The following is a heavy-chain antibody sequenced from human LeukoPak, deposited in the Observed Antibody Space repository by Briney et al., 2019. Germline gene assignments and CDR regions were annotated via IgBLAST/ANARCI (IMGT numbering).Heavy chain of an antibody. CDR1: GYTFTSYD. D-gene: IGHD5-24*01. V-gene: IGHV1-8*02. Sequence: ASVKVSCKASGYTFTSYDINWVRQATGQGLEWMGWMNPNSGNTGYAQKFQGRVTMTRDTSISTAYMELSRLRSDDTAVYYCAREESEGYFDYWGQGTLVTVSS. CDR3: AREESEGYFDY. J-gene: IGHJ4*02. CDR2: MNPNSGNT.